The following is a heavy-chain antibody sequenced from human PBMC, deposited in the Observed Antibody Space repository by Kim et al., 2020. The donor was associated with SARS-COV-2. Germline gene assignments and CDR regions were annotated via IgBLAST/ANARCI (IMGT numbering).Heavy chain of an antibody. CDR2: T. J-gene: IGHJ4*02. D-gene: IGHD2-21*02. Sequence: TTYELKSQGRVTVTRDTSTSTVYMELSSLRSEDTAVYYCARDNTAWAFDYWGQGTLVTVST. V-gene: IGHV1-46*01. CDR3: ARDNTAWAFDY.